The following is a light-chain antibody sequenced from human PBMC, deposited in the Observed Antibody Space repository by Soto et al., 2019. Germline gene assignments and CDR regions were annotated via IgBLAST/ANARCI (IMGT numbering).Light chain of an antibody. CDR3: QQYGFPPLS. CDR1: QSVYNNY. Sequence: EIVLTQSPGTLSLSPGERATLSCRASQSVYNNYLAWYQQKPGQTPRLLVNGASNRATGIPDRFSGGGSGTDFTPTIRSLEPEDLGVYYCQQYGFPPLSFGQGTRVEIK. J-gene: IGKJ2*01. CDR2: GAS. V-gene: IGKV3-20*01.